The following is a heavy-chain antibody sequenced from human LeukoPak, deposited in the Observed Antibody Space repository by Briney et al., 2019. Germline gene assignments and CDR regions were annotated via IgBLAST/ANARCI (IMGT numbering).Heavy chain of an antibody. V-gene: IGHV4-4*07. CDR1: GVSLSSCW. Sequence: SETLSLTCDVSGVSLSSCWWSWVRKPAGKGLEWIGRIYTTGRTNYSPSFQSRVTMSIDMSKNHFSLTLRSVTAADTAVYYCARAGYTISAFHSDFWGQGAPVTVSS. CDR3: ARAGYTISAFHSDF. D-gene: IGHD5-24*01. J-gene: IGHJ4*02. CDR2: IYTTGRT.